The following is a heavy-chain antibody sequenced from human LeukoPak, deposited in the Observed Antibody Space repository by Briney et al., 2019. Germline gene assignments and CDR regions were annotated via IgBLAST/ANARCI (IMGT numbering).Heavy chain of an antibody. V-gene: IGHV4-34*01. J-gene: IGHJ5*02. CDR1: GGSFSGYY. CDR3: ARDPSMVRGVGYSYNWFDP. D-gene: IGHD3-10*01. Sequence: SETLSLTCAVYGGSFSGYYWSWIRQPPGKGLEWIGEINHSGSTNYNPSLKSRVTISVDTSKNQFSLKLSSVTAADTAVYYCARDPSMVRGVGYSYNWFDPWGQGTLVTVSS. CDR2: INHSGST.